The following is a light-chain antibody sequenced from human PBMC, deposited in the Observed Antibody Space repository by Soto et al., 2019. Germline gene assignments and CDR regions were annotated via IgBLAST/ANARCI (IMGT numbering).Light chain of an antibody. J-gene: IGKJ4*01. CDR3: QQYKSWPTLT. CDR2: GAS. V-gene: IGKV3-15*01. CDR1: QSISDN. Sequence: DIVMTQSPAILSVSLGERATLSCLASQSISDNLAWYQQRSGQAPRLLIYGASTRATGVPARFSGSASGTEFTLTISSLQSDDFAIYSCQQYKSWPTLTFGGGTKVE.